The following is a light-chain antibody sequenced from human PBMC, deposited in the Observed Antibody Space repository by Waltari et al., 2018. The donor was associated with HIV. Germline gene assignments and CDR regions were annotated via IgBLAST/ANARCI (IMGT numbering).Light chain of an antibody. J-gene: IGKJ2*01. V-gene: IGKV3-20*01. CDR2: TAS. CDR1: RTVTGNY. CDR3: QQFDRSYT. Sequence: VLTQSPATLSLSPGESAPLSCMASRTVTGNYLAWYQQKPGQSPRLLIYTASARATGIPDRFSGSGSGTDFTLTISRLEPEDSAVYYCQQFDRSYTFGQGTKLEIK.